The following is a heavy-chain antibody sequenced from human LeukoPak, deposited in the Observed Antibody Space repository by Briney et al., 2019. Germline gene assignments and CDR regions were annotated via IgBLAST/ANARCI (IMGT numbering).Heavy chain of an antibody. D-gene: IGHD1-14*01. Sequence: SETLSLTCAVYGGSFSGYYWSWIRQPPGKGLEWIGEINHSGSTNYNPSLKSRVTISVDTSKNQFSLKLSSVTAADTAVYYCARTDPTGWFDPWGQGALVTVSS. CDR2: INHSGST. CDR3: ARTDPTGWFDP. V-gene: IGHV4-34*01. J-gene: IGHJ5*02. CDR1: GGSFSGYY.